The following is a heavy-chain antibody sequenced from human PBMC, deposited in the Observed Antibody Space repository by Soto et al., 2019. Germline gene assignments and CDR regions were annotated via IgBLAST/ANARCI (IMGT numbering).Heavy chain of an antibody. CDR2: ISGSGGST. CDR1: GFTFSSYA. CDR3: AKGPTEYSSGWYHFDY. J-gene: IGHJ4*02. D-gene: IGHD6-19*01. V-gene: IGHV3-23*01. Sequence: PGGSLRLSCAASGFTFSSYAMSWVRQAPGKGLEWVSAISGSGGSTYYADSVKGRFTISRDNSKNTLYLQMNSLRAEDTAVYYCAKGPTEYSSGWYHFDYWGQGTLVTVSS.